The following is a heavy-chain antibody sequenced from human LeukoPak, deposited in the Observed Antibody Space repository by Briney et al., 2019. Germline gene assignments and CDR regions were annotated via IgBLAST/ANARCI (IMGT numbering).Heavy chain of an antibody. Sequence: SGTLSLTCLVSAGSLSTYYWGWIRQPPGKGLEWIGHISYSGTTNSNPSLRSRLTISVDTSKNQFSLILSSVTAADTAVYYCARRGGYKQFDFWGQGILVTVSS. CDR3: ARRGGYKQFDF. V-gene: IGHV4-59*08. CDR1: AGSLSTYY. D-gene: IGHD5-24*01. CDR2: ISYSGTT. J-gene: IGHJ4*02.